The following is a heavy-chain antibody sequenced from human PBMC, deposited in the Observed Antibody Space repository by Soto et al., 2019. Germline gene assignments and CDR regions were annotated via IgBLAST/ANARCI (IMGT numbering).Heavy chain of an antibody. Sequence: ASVKVSCKASGGTFSSYAISWVRQAPGQGLEWMGGIIPIFGTANYAQKFQGRVTITADESTSTAYMELSSLRSEDTAVYYCARDDGGYSYLYDYWGQGTLVTVSS. CDR1: GGTFSSYA. CDR3: ARDDGGYSYLYDY. CDR2: IIPIFGTA. D-gene: IGHD5-18*01. J-gene: IGHJ4*02. V-gene: IGHV1-69*13.